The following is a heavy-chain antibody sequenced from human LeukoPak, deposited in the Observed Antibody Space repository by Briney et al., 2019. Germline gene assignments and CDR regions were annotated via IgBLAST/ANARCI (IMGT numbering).Heavy chain of an antibody. J-gene: IGHJ4*02. V-gene: IGHV3-30*19. CDR1: GVTFSRNG. Sequence: PGGSLRLSCAASGVTFSRNGMHWVRQAPGKGLEWVAVISYDGSNKYYADSVKGRFTISRDNSKNTLYLQMNSLRAEDTAVYYCARDWVPYGGTLDYYDYWGQGTLVTVSS. CDR2: ISYDGSNK. CDR3: ARDWVPYGGTLDYYDY. D-gene: IGHD4-23*01.